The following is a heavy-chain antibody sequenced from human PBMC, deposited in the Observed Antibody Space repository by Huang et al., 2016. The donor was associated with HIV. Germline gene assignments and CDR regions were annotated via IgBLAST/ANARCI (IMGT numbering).Heavy chain of an antibody. V-gene: IGHV5-51*03. CDR2: IYPGYSPDDSDT. Sequence: EVQLVQSGAEVKKPGESLKISCKASGYIFRTNWIVWVRHMPGKGLEWMGIIYPGYSPDDSDTSYSPSFQGQVTISADKSISTAYLRWSSLKASDTAIYYCARRGDGYKLDYWGQGTLVAVSS. J-gene: IGHJ4*02. CDR1: GYIFRTNW. D-gene: IGHD3-10*01. CDR3: ARRGDGYKLDY.